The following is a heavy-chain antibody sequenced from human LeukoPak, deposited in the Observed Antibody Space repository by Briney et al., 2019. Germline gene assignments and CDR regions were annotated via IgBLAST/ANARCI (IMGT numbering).Heavy chain of an antibody. CDR2: ISSKAYGGTT. CDR3: TRGLDTAMAYYYYYMDV. V-gene: IGHV3-49*04. J-gene: IGHJ6*03. Sequence: GGSLRLSCTASGFTFGDYAMSWVRQAPGKGRVWVGFISSKAYGGTTEYAACVKGRFTISRDDSKSIAYMQMNSLKTEDTAVYYCTRGLDTAMAYYYYYMDVGGRGTTVTVSS. CDR1: GFTFGDYA. D-gene: IGHD5-18*01.